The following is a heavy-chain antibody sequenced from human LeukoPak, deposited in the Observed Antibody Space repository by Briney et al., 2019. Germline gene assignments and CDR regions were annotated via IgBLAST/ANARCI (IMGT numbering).Heavy chain of an antibody. CDR1: GFTFSSYS. CDR2: ISSSSAYI. J-gene: IGHJ4*02. V-gene: IGHV3-21*01. D-gene: IGHD6-19*01. CDR3: AKVRSGWYLFDY. Sequence: GGSLRLSCAASGFTFSSYSMNWVRQAPWKELEWVSSISSSSAYIYYADSMKGRFTISRDNAKNSLFLQMNSLRAEDTAVYYCAKVRSGWYLFDYWGQGTLVTVSS.